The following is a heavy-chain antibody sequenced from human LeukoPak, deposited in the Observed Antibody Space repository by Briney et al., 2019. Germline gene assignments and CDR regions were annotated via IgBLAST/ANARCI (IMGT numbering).Heavy chain of an antibody. J-gene: IGHJ3*02. CDR1: GYTFTSYG. D-gene: IGHD4-17*01. Sequence: ASVKVSCKASGYTFTSYGISWVRQAPGQGLEWMGWISAYNGNTNYAQKLQGRVTMTTDTSTSTAYMELRSLRSDDTAVYYCASTPPNYGDYPKYYDDAFDIWGQGTMVTVSS. V-gene: IGHV1-18*01. CDR2: ISAYNGNT. CDR3: ASTPPNYGDYPKYYDDAFDI.